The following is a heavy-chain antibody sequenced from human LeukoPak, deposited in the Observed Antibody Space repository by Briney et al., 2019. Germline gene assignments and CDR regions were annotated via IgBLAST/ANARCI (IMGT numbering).Heavy chain of an antibody. CDR1: GGSISSSSYY. Sequence: SETLSLTCTVSGGSISSSSYYWGWIRQPPGKGLEWIGSIYYTGSTYYNPSLKSRVTISGDTSKNQFSLKLRSVTAADTAVYFCARGGINWFDPWGQGTLVTVSS. V-gene: IGHV4-39*07. CDR2: IYYTGST. CDR3: ARGGINWFDP. J-gene: IGHJ5*02.